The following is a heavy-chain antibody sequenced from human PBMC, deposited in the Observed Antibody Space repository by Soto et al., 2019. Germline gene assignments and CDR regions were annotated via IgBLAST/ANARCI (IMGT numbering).Heavy chain of an antibody. CDR3: AASGCDYPQNLGPYYLVL. Sequence: QVQLVQSGAEAKTPGASVTVSCKASGYTFTSCAISWVRQAPGQGLEWMGWISPYNGNTNYAQKLQGRVTMTTDTSTSTPKMALRSLTSDERAVDYSAASGCDYPQNLGPYYLVLWGKGTTVTVSS. D-gene: IGHD5-12*01. CDR1: GYTFTSCA. J-gene: IGHJ6*03. V-gene: IGHV1-18*01. CDR2: ISPYNGNT.